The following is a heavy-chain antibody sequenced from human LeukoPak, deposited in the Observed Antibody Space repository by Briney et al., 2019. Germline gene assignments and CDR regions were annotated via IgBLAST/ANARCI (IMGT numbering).Heavy chain of an antibody. Sequence: GASVKVSCKVSGYTLTELSMHWMRQAPGKGLEWMGGFDPEDGETIYAQKFQGRVTMTEDTSTDTAYMELSSLRSEDTAVYYCATGAAAGSIPYYYYYMDVWGKGTTVTVSS. J-gene: IGHJ6*03. D-gene: IGHD6-13*01. V-gene: IGHV1-24*01. CDR1: GYTLTELS. CDR3: ATGAAAGSIPYYYYYMDV. CDR2: FDPEDGET.